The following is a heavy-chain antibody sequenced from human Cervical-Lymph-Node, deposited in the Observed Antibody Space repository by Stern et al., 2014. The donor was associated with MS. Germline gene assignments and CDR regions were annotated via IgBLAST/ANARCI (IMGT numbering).Heavy chain of an antibody. Sequence: DQLVESGSEAKKPGSSVKVSCKVSGGTFSTDKFSWVRQAPGQGLEGMGAFIPNFGQAGYAQSFQDRVTIIADESTSEVHMELSRLRSEDTGVYYCARLGSGYDSSYLDFWGQGTLVTVSS. D-gene: IGHD5-12*01. CDR3: ARLGSGYDSSYLDF. J-gene: IGHJ4*02. CDR1: GGTFSTDK. V-gene: IGHV1-69*01. CDR2: FIPNFGQA.